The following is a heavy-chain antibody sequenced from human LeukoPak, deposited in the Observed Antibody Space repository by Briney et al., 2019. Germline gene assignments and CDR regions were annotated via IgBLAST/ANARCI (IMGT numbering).Heavy chain of an antibody. D-gene: IGHD3-3*01. CDR3: ARALNYDFWSGNYYFDY. CDR1: GFTFSSYG. CDR2: IWYDGSNK. V-gene: IGHV3-33*01. Sequence: GGSLRLSCAASGFTFSSYGMHWVRQAPGKGLEWVAVIWYDGSNKYYADSVKGRFTISRDNSKNTLYLQMNSLRAEDTAVYYCARALNYDFWSGNYYFDYWGQGTLVTVSS. J-gene: IGHJ4*02.